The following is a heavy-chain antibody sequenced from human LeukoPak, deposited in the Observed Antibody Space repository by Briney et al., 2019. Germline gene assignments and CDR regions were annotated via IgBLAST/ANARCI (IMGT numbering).Heavy chain of an antibody. J-gene: IGHJ3*02. V-gene: IGHV4-59*01. CDR2: ITYSGTT. CDR3: ASSRPYYDILTGQSDDAFDI. D-gene: IGHD3-9*01. Sequence: PSETLSLTCTVSGGSLSSYYWSWTRQPPGKGLEWIGYITYSGTTNYNPSLNSRVTISVDTSKNQFSLKLTSVTAADTAFYYCASSRPYYDILTGQSDDAFDIWGRGTMVTVSS. CDR1: GGSLSSYY.